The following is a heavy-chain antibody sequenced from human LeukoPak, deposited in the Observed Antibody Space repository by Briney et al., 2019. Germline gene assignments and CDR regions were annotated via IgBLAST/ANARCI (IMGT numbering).Heavy chain of an antibody. CDR3: ARVGISKGWFDP. V-gene: IGHV1-2*02. Sequence: ASVKVSCKASGYTFTSYDINWVRQAPGQGLEWMGWIHPNTGGTNFAQYFQGRVTMTRDTSISTAYMELSRLRSDDTAVYYCARVGISKGWFDPWGQGSLVIVSS. J-gene: IGHJ5*02. CDR2: IHPNTGGT. CDR1: GYTFTSYD. D-gene: IGHD2-15*01.